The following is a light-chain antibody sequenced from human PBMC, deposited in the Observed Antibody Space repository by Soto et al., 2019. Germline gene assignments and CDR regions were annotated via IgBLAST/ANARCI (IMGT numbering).Light chain of an antibody. J-gene: IGKJ3*01. CDR3: QQYGSSPGFT. CDR1: QSVSSSY. V-gene: IGKV3-20*01. Sequence: EIVLTQSPGTLSLSPGERATLSCRASQSVSSSYLVWYQQKPGQAPRLLIYGASSRATGIPDRFSGSGSGTDFTLTISRLGPEDFAVYYCQQYGSSPGFTFGPGTKVDIK. CDR2: GAS.